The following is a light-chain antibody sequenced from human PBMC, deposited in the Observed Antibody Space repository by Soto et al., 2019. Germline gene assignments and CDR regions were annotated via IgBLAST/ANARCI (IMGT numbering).Light chain of an antibody. Sequence: EIVLTQSPATLSLSPGERVTLSCRASQSVSSHLLWYQQKPGQAPTALIYDASVRATGIPARFSASGSGTDFPLTTSSLEHEDFAVYYCQQRTTSPWTFGQGTRVEIK. CDR2: DAS. CDR3: QQRTTSPWT. J-gene: IGKJ1*01. V-gene: IGKV3-11*01. CDR1: QSVSSH.